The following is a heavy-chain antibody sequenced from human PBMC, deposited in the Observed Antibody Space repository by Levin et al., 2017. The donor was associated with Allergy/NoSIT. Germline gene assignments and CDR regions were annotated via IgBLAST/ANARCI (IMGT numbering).Heavy chain of an antibody. V-gene: IGHV1-46*01. CDR2: IDPSGGDT. CDR1: GYTFTTYY. J-gene: IGHJ4*02. Sequence: ASVKVSCKASGYTFTTYYLHWVRQAPGQGLEWMGVIDPSGGDTKYAQKFQGRLTVTRDASTRTVYMELTRLRFEDTAVYYCARDADYNILTGTPGYWGQGTLVTVSA. D-gene: IGHD3-9*01. CDR3: ARDADYNILTGTPGY.